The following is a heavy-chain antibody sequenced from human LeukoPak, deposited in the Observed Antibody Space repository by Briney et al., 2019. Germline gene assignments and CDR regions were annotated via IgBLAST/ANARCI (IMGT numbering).Heavy chain of an antibody. CDR2: ISGSGGST. V-gene: IGHV3-23*01. CDR1: GFTFSSYA. J-gene: IGHJ4*02. D-gene: IGHD3-10*01. CDR3: AKDGPLWFGELFPHFDY. Sequence: GGSLRLSCAASGFTFSSYAMSWVRQAPGKGLEWVSAISGSGGSTYYADSVKGRFTISRDNSKNTLYLQMNSLRAEDTAVYYCAKDGPLWFGELFPHFDYWGQGTLVTVSS.